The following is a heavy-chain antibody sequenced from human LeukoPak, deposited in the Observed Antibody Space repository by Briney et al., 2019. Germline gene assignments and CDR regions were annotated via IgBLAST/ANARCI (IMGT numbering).Heavy chain of an antibody. V-gene: IGHV1-2*06. D-gene: IGHD5-18*01. CDR3: ARGGEQLWLLHFDY. J-gene: IGHJ4*02. Sequence: GASVKVSCKAPGYTFTGYYMHWVRQAPGQGLEWMGRINPNSGGTNYAQKFQGRVTMTRDTSISTAYMELSRLRSDDTAVYYCARGGEQLWLLHFDYWGQGTLVTVSS. CDR1: GYTFTGYY. CDR2: INPNSGGT.